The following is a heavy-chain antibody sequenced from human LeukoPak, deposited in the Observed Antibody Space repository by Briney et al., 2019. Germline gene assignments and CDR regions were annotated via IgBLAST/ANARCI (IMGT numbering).Heavy chain of an antibody. D-gene: IGHD6-19*01. CDR3: ARDSLAVAGSLGY. CDR1: GGSISSISYY. J-gene: IGHJ4*02. V-gene: IGHV4-39*02. Sequence: PSETLSLTCSVSGGSISSISYYWGWIRQPPGEGLEWIGSIYYSGSTYYNPSLMSRVTISVDTSKNQFFLKLSSVTAADTAVYYCARDSLAVAGSLGYWGQGTLVTVSS. CDR2: IYYSGST.